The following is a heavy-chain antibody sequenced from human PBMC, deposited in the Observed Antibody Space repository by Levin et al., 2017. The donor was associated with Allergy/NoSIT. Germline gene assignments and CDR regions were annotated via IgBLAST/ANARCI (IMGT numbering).Heavy chain of an antibody. V-gene: IGHV4-34*01. CDR2: INVSGRT. CDR1: GGSFSGYY. CDR3: ARGRWQRPKPRARYFDY. D-gene: IGHD5-24*01. Sequence: SETLSLTCAVYGGSFSGYYWSWIRQPPGKGLEWIGEINVSGRTNYNPSLKSRVTMSVDIFKNQFSLKLSSATAADTAVYYCARGRWQRPKPRARYFDYWGQGTLVTVSS. J-gene: IGHJ4*02.